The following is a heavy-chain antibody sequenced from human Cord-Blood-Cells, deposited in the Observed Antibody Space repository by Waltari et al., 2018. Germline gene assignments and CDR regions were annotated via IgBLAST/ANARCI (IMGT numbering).Heavy chain of an antibody. J-gene: IGHJ4*02. CDR2: ISSSSIYI. CDR3: ARASDCSGGSCFDY. Sequence: EVQLVESGGGLVKPGGSLRLSCAASGFTFSSYSMNWVRQAPGKGLEVGSYISSSSIYIYDADSVKGRFTISRDNAKNSLYLQMNSRRAEDTAVYYCARASDCSGGSCFDYWGQGTLVTVSS. D-gene: IGHD2-15*01. V-gene: IGHV3-21*01. CDR1: GFTFSSYS.